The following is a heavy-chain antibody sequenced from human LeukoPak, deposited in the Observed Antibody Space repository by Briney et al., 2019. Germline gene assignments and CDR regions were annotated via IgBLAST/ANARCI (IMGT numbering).Heavy chain of an antibody. J-gene: IGHJ4*02. V-gene: IGHV3-7*03. D-gene: IGHD3-9*01. CDR2: IKQDGSEK. Sequence: GGSLRLSCAASGFAFSSNCMNWVRQAPGKRLEWVANIKQDGSEKYYVDSVKGRFTISRDNAKNSLYLQMSSLRTEDTAVYYCARDFSPLTADYWGQGTLVTVSS. CDR3: ARDFSPLTADY. CDR1: GFAFSSNC.